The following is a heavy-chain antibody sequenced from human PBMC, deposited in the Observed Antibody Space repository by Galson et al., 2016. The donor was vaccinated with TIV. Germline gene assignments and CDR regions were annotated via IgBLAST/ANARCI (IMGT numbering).Heavy chain of an antibody. CDR1: GFTFSSYE. D-gene: IGHD2-2*01. Sequence: SLRLSCAASGFTFSSYEMSWVRQAPGKGLEWVVTSAGTTIYSADSLKGRFTISRDNAKNSLYLLMNSLSAEDTAVYYCARSLTCTSTTCPEACFDYWGQGTQVTVSS. J-gene: IGHJ4*02. CDR2: TSAGTTI. V-gene: IGHV3-48*03. CDR3: ARSLTCTSTTCPEACFDY.